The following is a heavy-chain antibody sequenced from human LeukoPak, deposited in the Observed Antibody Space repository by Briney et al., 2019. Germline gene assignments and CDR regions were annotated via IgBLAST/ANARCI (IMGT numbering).Heavy chain of an antibody. V-gene: IGHV5-51*01. D-gene: IGHD5-18*01. Sequence: GESLKISCQGSGYSFTSYWIGWVRQMPGKGLEWVGNIYPGDSDARYSPSFQGQVTISADKSISTAYLQWSSLKASDTAMYYCATNSYGHSYYFDYWGQGTLVTVSS. CDR3: ATNSYGHSYYFDY. CDR2: IYPGDSDA. CDR1: GYSFTSYW. J-gene: IGHJ4*02.